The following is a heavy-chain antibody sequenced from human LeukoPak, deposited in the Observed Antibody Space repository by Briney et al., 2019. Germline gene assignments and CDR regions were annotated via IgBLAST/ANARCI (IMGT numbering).Heavy chain of an antibody. CDR2: ISRSSTYI. D-gene: IGHD3-16*01. J-gene: IGHJ6*03. CDR3: ARRGGSAGAPEDFYYFMDV. CDR1: GFTFSGYT. V-gene: IGHV3-21*01. Sequence: GGSLRLSCAASGFTFSGYTINWVRQAPGKGLEWVSSISRSSTYIYYADSVKGRFTISRDNAKNSLYLQINSLRADDTAVYYCARRGGSAGAPEDFYYFMDVWGIGTTVTVSS.